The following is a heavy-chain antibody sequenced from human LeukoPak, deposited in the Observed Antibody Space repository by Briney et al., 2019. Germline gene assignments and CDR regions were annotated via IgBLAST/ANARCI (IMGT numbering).Heavy chain of an antibody. J-gene: IGHJ4*02. Sequence: ASVKVSCKASGYTFTSYGISWVRQAPGQGLEWMGWISAYNGNTNYAQKLQGRVTMTTDTSTSTAYMDLRSLRSDDTAVYYCARSGNILEPAGLDYWGQGTLVTVSS. D-gene: IGHD3-3*01. CDR2: ISAYNGNT. CDR3: ARSGNILEPAGLDY. V-gene: IGHV1-18*01. CDR1: GYTFTSYG.